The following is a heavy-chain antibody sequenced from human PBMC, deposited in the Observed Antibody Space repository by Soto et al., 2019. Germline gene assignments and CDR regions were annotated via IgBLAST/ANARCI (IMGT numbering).Heavy chain of an antibody. CDR1: GFSLSTSGVG. V-gene: IGHV2-5*02. D-gene: IGHD2-21*02. CDR3: IPSRCGGDSLQSCASHYYDAMDV. CDR2: IYWDDDK. J-gene: IGHJ6*02. Sequence: QITLKESGPTLVKPTQTLTLTCTFSGFSLSTSGVGVGWIRQPPGKALEWLALIYWDDDKRYSPSLRSRLTTTKDTSKSKVVLTMTNMDPLDTATYHCIPSRCGGDSLQSCASHYYDAMDVWGQETTDTVSS.